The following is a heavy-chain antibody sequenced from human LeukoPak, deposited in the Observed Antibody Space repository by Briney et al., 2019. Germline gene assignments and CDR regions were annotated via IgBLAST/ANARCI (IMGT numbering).Heavy chain of an antibody. Sequence: ASVKVSCKASGYTFTSYGISWVRQAPGQGLEWMGWISAYNGNTNYAQKLQGRVTMTTDTSTSTAYMELRGLRSDDTAVYYCAISYYDSSGYYYGPYFDYWGQGTLVTVSS. CDR2: ISAYNGNT. CDR3: AISYYDSSGYYYGPYFDY. D-gene: IGHD3-22*01. V-gene: IGHV1-18*01. CDR1: GYTFTSYG. J-gene: IGHJ4*02.